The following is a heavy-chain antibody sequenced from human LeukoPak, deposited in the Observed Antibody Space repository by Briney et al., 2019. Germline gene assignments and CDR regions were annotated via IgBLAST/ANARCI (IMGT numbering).Heavy chain of an antibody. CDR3: ARHDGDCSNTSCLNWFDP. CDR1: GYSISSGYY. Sequence: PSETLSLTCTVSGYSISSGYYWGWIRQPPGKGLEWIGSIYHSGSTYYNPSLKSRVTISVDTSKNQFSLKLSSVTAADTAVYYCARHDGDCSNTSCLNWFDPWGQGTLVTVSS. J-gene: IGHJ5*02. D-gene: IGHD2-2*01. V-gene: IGHV4-38-2*02. CDR2: IYHSGST.